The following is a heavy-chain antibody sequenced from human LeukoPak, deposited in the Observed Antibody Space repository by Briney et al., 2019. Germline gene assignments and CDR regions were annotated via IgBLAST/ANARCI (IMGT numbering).Heavy chain of an antibody. Sequence: SVSVSYKASGYTFTLYYMHGVRQPRGQGLEGMGGIHPNSEGTNYAQKFQGRLTITRHTPLSTAYMHVTTQRSRHTAVYYCARVYSSGYSHGPIQSYYFDYWGQGTLVTVSS. V-gene: IGHV1-2*02. CDR3: ARVYSSGYSHGPIQSYYFDY. J-gene: IGHJ4*02. CDR1: GYTFTLYY. D-gene: IGHD3-22*01. CDR2: IHPNSEGT.